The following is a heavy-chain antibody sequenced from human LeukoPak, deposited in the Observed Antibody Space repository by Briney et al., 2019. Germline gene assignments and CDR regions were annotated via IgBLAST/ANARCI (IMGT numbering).Heavy chain of an antibody. Sequence: GGSLRLSCAASGFTFSSYAMSWVRQAPGKGLEWVSAISGSGGSTYYADSVKGRFTISSDKSKNTLYPQLNSLRAEDTAVYYCATTSGYLYGAFDIWGQGTMVTVSS. CDR1: GFTFSSYA. CDR2: ISGSGGST. D-gene: IGHD3-22*01. V-gene: IGHV3-23*01. CDR3: ATTSGYLYGAFDI. J-gene: IGHJ3*02.